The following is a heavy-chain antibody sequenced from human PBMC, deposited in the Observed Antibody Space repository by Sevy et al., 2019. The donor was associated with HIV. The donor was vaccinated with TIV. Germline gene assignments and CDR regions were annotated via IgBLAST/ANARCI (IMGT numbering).Heavy chain of an antibody. CDR2: IKSKTDGGTT. J-gene: IGHJ4*02. Sequence: GGSLRLSCAASGFTFSNAWMSWVRQAPGKGLEWDGRIKSKTDGGTTDYAAPVKGRFTISRDDSKNTLYLQMNSLKTEDTAIYYCTTASNKRGLSALLDYWGQGTLVTVSS. D-gene: IGHD3-10*01. V-gene: IGHV3-15*01. CDR1: GFTFSNAW. CDR3: TTASNKRGLSALLDY.